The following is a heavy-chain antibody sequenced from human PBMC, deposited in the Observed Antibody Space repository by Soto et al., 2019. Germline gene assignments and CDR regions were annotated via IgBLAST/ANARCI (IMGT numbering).Heavy chain of an antibody. CDR1: GGSISSYY. Sequence: SETLSLTCTVSGGSISSYYWSWIRQPPGKGLEWIGYIYYSGSTNYNPSLKSRVTISVDTSKNQFSLKLSSVTAADTAVYYCARVDLRFLEWLFFAPWGQGTLVTGSS. J-gene: IGHJ5*02. CDR3: ARVDLRFLEWLFFAP. V-gene: IGHV4-59*01. CDR2: IYYSGST. D-gene: IGHD3-3*01.